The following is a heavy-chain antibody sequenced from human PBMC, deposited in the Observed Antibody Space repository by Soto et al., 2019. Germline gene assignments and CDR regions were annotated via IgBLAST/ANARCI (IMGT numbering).Heavy chain of an antibody. Sequence: GGSLRLSCVASGFTFSSYAMSWVRQAPGKGLEWVSTIADTSGNTHYAESVKGRFTISRDNSKNTLYFQMNSLRAEDTAVYYCAKAVSCSGGSCAWFDSWGQGALVTVSS. V-gene: IGHV3-23*01. J-gene: IGHJ5*01. CDR3: AKAVSCSGGSCAWFDS. D-gene: IGHD2-15*01. CDR2: IADTSGNT. CDR1: GFTFSSYA.